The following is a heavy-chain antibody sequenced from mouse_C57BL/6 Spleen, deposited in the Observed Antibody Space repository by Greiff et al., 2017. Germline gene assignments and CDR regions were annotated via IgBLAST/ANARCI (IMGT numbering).Heavy chain of an antibody. J-gene: IGHJ1*03. V-gene: IGHV7-3*01. CDR3: ARYGAPYWYFDV. Sequence: EVQRVESGGGLVQPGGSLSLSCAASGFTFTDYYMSWVRQPPGKALEWLGFIRNKANGYTTEYSASVKGRFTISRDNSQSILYLQMNALRAEDSATYYCARYGAPYWYFDVWGTGTTVTVSS. CDR1: GFTFTDYY. CDR2: IRNKANGYTT. D-gene: IGHD3-1*01.